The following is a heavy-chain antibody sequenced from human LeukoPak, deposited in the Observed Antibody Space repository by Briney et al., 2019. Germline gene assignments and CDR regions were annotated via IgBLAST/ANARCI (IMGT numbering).Heavy chain of an antibody. Sequence: SSETLSLTCTVSGGSISSYYWSWIRQPPGKGLEWIGYIYYSGSTNYNPSLKSRVTISVDTSKNQLSLKLSSVTAADTAVYYCARLDKYSSGWYFDYWGQGTLVTVSS. V-gene: IGHV4-59*08. CDR3: ARLDKYSSGWYFDY. D-gene: IGHD6-19*01. CDR1: GGSISSYY. CDR2: IYYSGST. J-gene: IGHJ4*02.